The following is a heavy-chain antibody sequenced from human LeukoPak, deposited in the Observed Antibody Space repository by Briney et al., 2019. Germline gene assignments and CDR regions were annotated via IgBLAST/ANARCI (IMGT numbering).Heavy chain of an antibody. CDR1: GGSIRSYY. CDR3: ARVGGAPLGAFDI. V-gene: IGHV4-59*01. Sequence: NPSETLSLTCSVSGGSIRSYYWSWIRQPPGKGLEWIGYIYYSGSSNYNPSLKSRVTISKDVSKNQFSLRLTSVTAADTAVYYCARVGGAPLGAFDIWGQGTMVTVSS. D-gene: IGHD3-16*01. J-gene: IGHJ3*02. CDR2: IYYSGSS.